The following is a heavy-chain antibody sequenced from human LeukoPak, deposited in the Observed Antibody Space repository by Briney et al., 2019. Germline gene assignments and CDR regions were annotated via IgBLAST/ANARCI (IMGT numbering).Heavy chain of an antibody. J-gene: IGHJ4*02. Sequence: PGGSLRLSCTGFGFTFGDHAMSWVRQAPGKGLEWVSGISGSDGSTYYADSVKGRFIISRDNSKNTLYLQMNSLRAEDTAVYYCAILWGFLEWLSNFDSWGQGTLVTVSS. CDR3: AILWGFLEWLSNFDS. CDR2: ISGSDGST. CDR1: GFTFGDHA. V-gene: IGHV3-23*01. D-gene: IGHD3-3*01.